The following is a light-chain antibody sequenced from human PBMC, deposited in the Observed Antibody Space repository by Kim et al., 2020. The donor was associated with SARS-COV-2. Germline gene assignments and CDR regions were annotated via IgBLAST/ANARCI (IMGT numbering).Light chain of an antibody. J-gene: IGLJ3*02. CDR3: QSYDTSNPWV. V-gene: IGLV6-57*04. CDR1: SGSIASNY. CDR2: EDK. Sequence: NFMLTQPHSVSESPGKTVTISCTRSSGSIASNYVQWFQQRPGSAPTTVIYEDKQRPSGVPDRFSGSIDSSSNSASLTISGLKTEDEADYYCQSYDTSNPWVFGGGTQLIVL.